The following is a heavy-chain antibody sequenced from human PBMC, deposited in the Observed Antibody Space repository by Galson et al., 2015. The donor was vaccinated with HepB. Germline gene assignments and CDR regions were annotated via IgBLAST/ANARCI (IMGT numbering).Heavy chain of an antibody. Sequence: SVKVSCKASGYTFTGYYMHWVRQAPGQGLEWMGWINPNSGGTNYAQKFQGRVTMTRDTSISTAYMELSRLRSDDTAVYYCASSTYYDFWSGPKYYYMDVWGKGTTVTVSS. D-gene: IGHD3-3*01. CDR2: INPNSGGT. V-gene: IGHV1-2*02. CDR3: ASSTYYDFWSGPKYYYMDV. CDR1: GYTFTGYY. J-gene: IGHJ6*03.